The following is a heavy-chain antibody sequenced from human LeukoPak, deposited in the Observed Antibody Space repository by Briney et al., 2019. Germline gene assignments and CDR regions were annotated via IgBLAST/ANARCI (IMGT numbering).Heavy chain of an antibody. CDR2: ISSSSYI. D-gene: IGHD2-2*01. Sequence: GGSLRLSCAASGFTFSSYSMNWVRQAPGKGLEWVSSISSSSYIYYADSVKGRFTISRDNAKNSLYLQMNSLRAEDTAVYYCARDHIVVPAALGYWGQGTQVTVSS. J-gene: IGHJ4*02. CDR3: ARDHIVVPAALGY. CDR1: GFTFSSYS. V-gene: IGHV3-21*01.